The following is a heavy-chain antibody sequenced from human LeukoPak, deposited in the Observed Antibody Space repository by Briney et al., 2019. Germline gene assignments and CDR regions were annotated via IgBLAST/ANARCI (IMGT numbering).Heavy chain of an antibody. J-gene: IGHJ4*02. CDR1: GFPLSDAW. CDR2: IKQDGSEK. Sequence: GGSLRLSCAVSGFPLSDAWMNWVRQAPGKGLEWVANIKQDGSEKYYVDSVKGRFTISRDNAKNSLYLQMNSLRAEDTAVYYCARDDADWGQGTLVTVSS. CDR3: ARDDAD. V-gene: IGHV3-7*03.